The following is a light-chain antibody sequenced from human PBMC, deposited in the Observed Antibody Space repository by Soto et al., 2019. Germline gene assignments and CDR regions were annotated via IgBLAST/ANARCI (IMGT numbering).Light chain of an antibody. CDR2: TTD. CDR1: TGAVTSGNY. J-gene: IGLJ3*02. V-gene: IGLV7-43*01. Sequence: QAVVTQEPPLTVSPGGTVTLTCATITGAVTSGNYPSWFQQKPGQAPRTLIYTTDDKHSWTPARFSGSLLGGKAALTLSGVQPEDEAEYYCLLYYGGAHLMFGGGTKVTVL. CDR3: LLYYGGAHLM.